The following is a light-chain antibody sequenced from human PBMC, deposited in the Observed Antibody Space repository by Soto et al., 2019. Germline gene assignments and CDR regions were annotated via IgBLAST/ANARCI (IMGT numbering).Light chain of an antibody. CDR2: AAS. CDR3: QHYNSYSEA. CDR1: QGISNF. J-gene: IGKJ1*01. Sequence: DIQMTQSPSTLAASVGDRVTIPCRASQGISNFLAWYQQKPGKAPKLLIYAASTLQSGVPSRFSGSGSGTEFTLTISGLQPGDFATYYCQHYNSYSEAFGQGTKVDNK. V-gene: IGKV1-9*01.